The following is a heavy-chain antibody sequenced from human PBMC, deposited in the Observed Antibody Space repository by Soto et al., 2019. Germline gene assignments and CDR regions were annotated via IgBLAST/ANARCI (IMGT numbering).Heavy chain of an antibody. J-gene: IGHJ4*02. Sequence: SETLSLTCTVSGGSISSGGYYWSWIRQHPGKGLEWIGYIYYSGSTYYNPSLKSRVTISVDTSKNQFSLKLCSVTAADTAVYYCARGSSHGYLLAWGQGTLVTVSS. CDR2: IYYSGST. CDR3: ARGSSHGYLLA. D-gene: IGHD2-15*01. V-gene: IGHV4-31*03. CDR1: GGSISSGGYY.